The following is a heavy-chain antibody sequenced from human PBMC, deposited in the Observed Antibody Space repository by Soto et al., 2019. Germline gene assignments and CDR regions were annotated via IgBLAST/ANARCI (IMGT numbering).Heavy chain of an antibody. V-gene: IGHV3-23*01. CDR1: GFSFRGYA. J-gene: IGHJ4*02. Sequence: PGGSLRLSCAASGFSFRGYAMSWVRQAPGEGLEWVSAISGSGGSTYYADSVKGRFTISRDNSKNTLYLQMNNLRAEDTAVYYCAKDPNFAGFGSSWYYFDNWGRGTLVTVSS. D-gene: IGHD6-13*01. CDR3: AKDPNFAGFGSSWYYFDN. CDR2: ISGSGGST.